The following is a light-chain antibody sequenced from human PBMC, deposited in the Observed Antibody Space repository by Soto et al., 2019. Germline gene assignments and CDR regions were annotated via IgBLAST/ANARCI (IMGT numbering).Light chain of an antibody. Sequence: DIQMTQSPSSLSASVGDRVTITCRARQSISSYLNRYQQKPGKAPKFLIYAASSLQSGVRSRCSGSGSGTDCTLTISSLQPEDVATYYCQQDYSVPLTFGGGTKVEI. CDR3: QQDYSVPLT. V-gene: IGKV1-39*01. CDR2: AAS. CDR1: QSISSY. J-gene: IGKJ4*01.